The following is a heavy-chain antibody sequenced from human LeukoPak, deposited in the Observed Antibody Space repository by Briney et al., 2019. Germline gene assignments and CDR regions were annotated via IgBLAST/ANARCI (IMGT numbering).Heavy chain of an antibody. CDR1: GGSIRSSDYY. D-gene: IGHD3-16*01. CDR2: IYYSGST. J-gene: IGHJ4*02. Sequence: PSETLSLTCTVSGGSIRSSDYYWGWIRQPPGKGLEWIGNIYYSGSTSYNPSLRSRVTISVDTSKNQFSLMLSSVTAADTAVYYCAREPGGAPTDFDYWGQGTLVTVSS. V-gene: IGHV4-39*07. CDR3: AREPGGAPTDFDY.